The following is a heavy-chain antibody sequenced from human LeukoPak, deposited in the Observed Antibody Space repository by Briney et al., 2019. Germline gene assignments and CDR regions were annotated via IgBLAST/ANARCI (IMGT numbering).Heavy chain of an antibody. CDR3: ARDSAGSNYYGMDV. D-gene: IGHD1/OR15-1a*01. CDR1: GGTISSYY. CDR2: IYYSGST. Sequence: SSETLSLTCTVSGGTISSYYWSWIRQPPGKGLEWVGYIYYSGSTNYNPSPERRVTISVNTSKNQFSLKLSSVTAADTAVYYCARDSAGSNYYGMDVWGQGTTVTVSS. J-gene: IGHJ6*02. V-gene: IGHV4-59*01.